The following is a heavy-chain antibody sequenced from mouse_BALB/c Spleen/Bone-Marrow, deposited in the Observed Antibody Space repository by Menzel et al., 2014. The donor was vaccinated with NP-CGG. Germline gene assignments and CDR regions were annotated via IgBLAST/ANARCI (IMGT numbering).Heavy chain of an antibody. V-gene: IGHV2-9*02. CDR1: GFSLTSYG. D-gene: IGHD4-1*01. Sequence: VKLEESGPGLVAPSQSLSITCTVSGFSLTSYGVHWVRQSPGKGLEWLGVIWTGGSTNYNSALMSRLSISKDNSKSQVFLKMNSLQTDDTAMYYCARDLGRYFDVWGAGTTVTVSS. J-gene: IGHJ1*01. CDR2: IWTGGST. CDR3: ARDLGRYFDV.